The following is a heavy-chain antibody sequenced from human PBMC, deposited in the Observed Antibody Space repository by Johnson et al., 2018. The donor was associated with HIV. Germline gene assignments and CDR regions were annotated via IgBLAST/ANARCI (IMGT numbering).Heavy chain of an antibody. D-gene: IGHD2-15*01. V-gene: IGHV3-30-3*01. CDR1: GFTFSSYA. CDR2: ISYDGSNK. J-gene: IGHJ3*02. Sequence: QVQLVESGGGVVQPGRSLRLSCAASGFTFSSYAMHWVRQAPGKGLEWVAVISYDGSNKYYADSVKGRFTISRDNSKNTLDLQMNSLRAEDTAVYYCAKEQLLRAFDIWGQGTMVTVSS. CDR3: AKEQLLRAFDI.